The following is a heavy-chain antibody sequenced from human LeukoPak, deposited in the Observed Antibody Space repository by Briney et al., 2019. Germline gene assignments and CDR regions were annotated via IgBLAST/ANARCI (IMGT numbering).Heavy chain of an antibody. V-gene: IGHV3-23*01. CDR1: EFTFSNHA. D-gene: IGHD6-6*01. Sequence: PGGSLRLSCAASEFTFSNHAMTWVRQAPGKGLEWVSSISISGDRTYYADSVRGRFTISRDNSKNTLYLQMNSLGAEDTAIYYCANEIRPNDYWGRGTLVTVSS. CDR2: ISISGDRT. CDR3: ANEIRPNDY. J-gene: IGHJ4*02.